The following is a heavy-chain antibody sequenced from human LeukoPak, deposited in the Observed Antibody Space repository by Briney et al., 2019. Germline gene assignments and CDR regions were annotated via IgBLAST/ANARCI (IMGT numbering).Heavy chain of an antibody. CDR2: IYTSGST. CDR1: GGSISSYY. Sequence: PSETLSLTCTVSGGSISSYYWNWIRQPAGKGLEWIGRIYTSGSTNYNPSLKSRVTMSVDTSKNQFSLKLSSVTAADTAIYYCARAGTKPNYYYYYMDVRGKGTTVTVSS. V-gene: IGHV4-4*07. J-gene: IGHJ6*03. D-gene: IGHD1-1*01. CDR3: ARAGTKPNYYYYYMDV.